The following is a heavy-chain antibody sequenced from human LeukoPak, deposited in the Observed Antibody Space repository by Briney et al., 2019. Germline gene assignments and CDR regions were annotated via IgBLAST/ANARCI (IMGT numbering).Heavy chain of an antibody. J-gene: IGHJ4*02. Sequence: PSETLSLTCAVSGGSISSGGYSWSWIRQPPGKGLEWIGFIYHGGSTYYNPSLKSRVTISVDRSKNQFSLKLTSVTAADTAVYYCARAPSPARAYFDYWGQGTLVTVSS. CDR3: ARAPSPARAYFDY. CDR2: IYHGGST. CDR1: GGSISSGGYS. V-gene: IGHV4-30-2*01. D-gene: IGHD3-16*01.